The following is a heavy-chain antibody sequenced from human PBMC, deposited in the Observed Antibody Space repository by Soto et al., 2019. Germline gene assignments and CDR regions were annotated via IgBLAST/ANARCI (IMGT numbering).Heavy chain of an antibody. D-gene: IGHD2-8*01. J-gene: IGHJ4*02. V-gene: IGHV4-39*01. CDR1: GGSINSRSYD. Sequence: PSESLSLTCTVAGGSINSRSYDWGWIRQSPGKGLEGIGRIYYGGSTYYNPSLKSRGAVSVDTAKNQCSLKRRPVSAAETAADDCARQRTSMVSQAYFDDWGQGSLVTVSS. CDR2: IYYGGST. CDR3: ARQRTSMVSQAYFDD.